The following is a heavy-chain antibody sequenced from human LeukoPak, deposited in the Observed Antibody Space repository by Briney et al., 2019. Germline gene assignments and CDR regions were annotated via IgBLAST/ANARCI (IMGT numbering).Heavy chain of an antibody. CDR1: GFSFSNYW. Sequence: PGGSLRLSCAASGFSFSNYWFHWVRQAPGEGLVWVSRTNEHGTIINYADSVKGRFTISRDNAKNSLYLQMNSLRAEDTAVYYRARDSRTKRRYFDYWGQGTLVTVSS. CDR2: TNEHGTII. CDR3: ARDSRTKRRYFDY. D-gene: IGHD1-1*01. V-gene: IGHV3-74*01. J-gene: IGHJ4*02.